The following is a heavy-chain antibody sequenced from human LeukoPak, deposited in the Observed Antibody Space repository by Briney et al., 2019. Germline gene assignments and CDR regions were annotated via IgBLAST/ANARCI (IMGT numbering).Heavy chain of an antibody. D-gene: IGHD5-24*01. CDR2: IIPIFGAA. V-gene: IGHV1-69*06. CDR3: ARDQEMAQGGY. J-gene: IGHJ4*02. CDR1: GGTFSNYA. Sequence: GASVKVSCKASGGTFSNYAFSWVRQASGQGLEWMGGIIPIFGAANYAQKLQGRVTITADRSTSTAYMELSSLRSEDTAVYYCARDQEMAQGGYWGQGTLVTVSS.